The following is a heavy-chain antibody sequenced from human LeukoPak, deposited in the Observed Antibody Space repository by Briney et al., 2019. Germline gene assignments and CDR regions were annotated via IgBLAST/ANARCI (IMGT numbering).Heavy chain of an antibody. CDR1: GFSFSSYG. CDR3: ARSGAPTPDY. CDR2: ISYDGKNI. Sequence: GGSLRLSCAASGFSFSSYGLHWVRQAPGKGLEWVSAISYDGKNIHYADSVKGRFTISRGNAKNTLNLEMNGLRAEDTALYYCARSGAPTPDYWGQGTLVIVSS. V-gene: IGHV3-33*01. J-gene: IGHJ4*02. D-gene: IGHD2-15*01.